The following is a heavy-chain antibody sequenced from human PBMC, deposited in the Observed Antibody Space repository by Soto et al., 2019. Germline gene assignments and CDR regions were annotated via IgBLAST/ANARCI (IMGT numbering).Heavy chain of an antibody. D-gene: IGHD3-22*01. CDR1: GFNLSRYS. J-gene: IGHJ6*02. CDR2: ISRSSSTI. Sequence: PGGSLRLSCVVSGFNLSRYSMNCVRQAPGKGLEWVSYISRSSSTIYYVDSVKGRFTISRDNAKNSLYLQMNSLRAEDTAVYYCARFYYDSSGYLPSPYYYYYGMDVWGQGTTVTVSS. V-gene: IGHV3-48*04. CDR3: ARFYYDSSGYLPSPYYYYYGMDV.